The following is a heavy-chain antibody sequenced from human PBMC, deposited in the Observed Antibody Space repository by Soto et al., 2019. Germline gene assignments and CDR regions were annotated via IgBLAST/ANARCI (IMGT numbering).Heavy chain of an antibody. J-gene: IGHJ5*02. CDR2: VHYSGNT. CDR1: GYSISSGYH. D-gene: IGHD2-15*01. Sequence: SETLSLTCTVSGYSISSGYHWAWIRQPPGKGLEWLGSVHYSGNTYYNPSLKSRLTISVDKSKNQFSLNLSSVTAADTAVYYCARQDRVVAEGRWFDPWGQGTLVTFSS. V-gene: IGHV4-38-2*02. CDR3: ARQDRVVAEGRWFDP.